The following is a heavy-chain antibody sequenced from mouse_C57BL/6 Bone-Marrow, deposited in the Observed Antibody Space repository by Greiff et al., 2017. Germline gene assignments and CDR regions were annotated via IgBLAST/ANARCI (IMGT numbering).Heavy chain of an antibody. Sequence: QVQLQQSGAELARPGASVKMSCKASGYTFTSYTMHWVKQRPGQGLEWIGYINPSSGYTKYKQKFKDKAPLTADKSYSTAYMQLSSLTSEDSAVYYCASHLFTTVVDPYWYFDGWGTGTTVTVSS. CDR2: INPSSGYT. J-gene: IGHJ1*03. V-gene: IGHV1-4*01. CDR3: ASHLFTTVVDPYWYFDG. CDR1: GYTFTSYT. D-gene: IGHD1-1*01.